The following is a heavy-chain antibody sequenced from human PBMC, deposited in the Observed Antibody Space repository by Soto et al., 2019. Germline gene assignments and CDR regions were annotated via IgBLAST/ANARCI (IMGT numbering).Heavy chain of an antibody. V-gene: IGHV3-30*04. CDR3: AREIERLLGC. Sequence: QVQLVESGGGVVQPGRSLRLSCAASGFTFSSYAMHWVCQAPGKGLEWVAVISYDGSNKYYADSVKGRFTISRDNSKNTLYLQMNSLRAEDTAVYYCAREIERLLGCWGQGTLVTVSS. J-gene: IGHJ4*02. CDR2: ISYDGSNK. CDR1: GFTFSSYA. D-gene: IGHD3-3*01.